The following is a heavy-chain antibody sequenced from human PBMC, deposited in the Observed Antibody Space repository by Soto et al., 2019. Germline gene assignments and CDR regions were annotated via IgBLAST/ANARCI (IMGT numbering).Heavy chain of an antibody. V-gene: IGHV5-10-1*01. J-gene: IGHJ6*02. CDR2: IDPSDSYI. CDR3: ARHYICRGGDCYYYGMDV. Sequence: GESLKISCKGSGYSFTKYWISWVRQMPGKGLEWMGRIDPSDSYINYCPSFQGHVTISADKSINTAYLQWSSLRASDTAIYYCARHYICRGGDCYYYGMDVWGQGTTVTVSS. D-gene: IGHD3-16*01. CDR1: GYSFTKYW.